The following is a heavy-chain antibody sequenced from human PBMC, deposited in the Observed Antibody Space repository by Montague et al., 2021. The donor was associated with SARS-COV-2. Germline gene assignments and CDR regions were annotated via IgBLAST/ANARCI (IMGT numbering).Heavy chain of an antibody. CDR2: ISHSGST. Sequence: SETLSLTCAVYGGSISSFHWSWIRQPPGKGLEWIGYISHSGSTNYSPSLKSRVTISVDTSKNQFSLELSSVTAADTAVYYCARVEGYWNEMGWCLYFDCWGQGTLVTVSS. V-gene: IGHV4-59*01. J-gene: IGHJ4*02. CDR3: ARVEGYWNEMGWCLYFDC. D-gene: IGHD2-15*01. CDR1: GGSISSFH.